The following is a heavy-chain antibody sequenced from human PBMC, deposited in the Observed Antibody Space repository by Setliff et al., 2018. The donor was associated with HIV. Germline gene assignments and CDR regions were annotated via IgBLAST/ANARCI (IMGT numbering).Heavy chain of an antibody. CDR1: GASISSGYY. J-gene: IGHJ4*02. Sequence: TLSLTCTVSGASISSGYYWGWIRQPPGRGLEWIGNIYHSGGTHYNPSLWSRVTISVDTSKNHFSLQLNSVTPEDTAIYYCARVHEAQYGYRFDYWGQGSLVTVSS. CDR2: IYHSGGT. V-gene: IGHV4-38-2*02. D-gene: IGHD6-25*01. CDR3: ARVHEAQYGYRFDY.